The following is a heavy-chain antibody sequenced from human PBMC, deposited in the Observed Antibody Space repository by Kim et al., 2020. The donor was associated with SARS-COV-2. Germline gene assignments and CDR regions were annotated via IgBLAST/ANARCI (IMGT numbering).Heavy chain of an antibody. J-gene: IGHJ5*01. CDR2: INTNTGNP. D-gene: IGHD2-2*01. V-gene: IGHV7-4-1*02. Sequence: ASVKVSCKASGYTFTRHAMNWVRQAPGQRLEWMTRINTNTGNPTCAQGFTGRFVFSSETSATTAYLQISSLKSEDTAVYYYARGSSNW. CDR3: ARGSSNW. CDR1: GYTFTRHA.